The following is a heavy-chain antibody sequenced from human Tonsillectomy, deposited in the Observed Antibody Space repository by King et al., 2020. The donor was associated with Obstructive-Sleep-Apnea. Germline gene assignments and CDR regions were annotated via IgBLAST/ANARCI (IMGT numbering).Heavy chain of an antibody. D-gene: IGHD3-3*01. Sequence: VQLVESGGGVVQPGGSLRLSCEASGFIFNSFVMHWVRQAPGKGLEWVALVSNDGRNKYYADSVRGRFTISRDNSKSTLYLQMNRLRAEDTAVYYCARDPAYYDFWSGSYYFDSWGQGTLVTVSS. V-gene: IGHV3-30*04. J-gene: IGHJ4*02. CDR1: GFIFNSFV. CDR2: VSNDGRNK. CDR3: ARDPAYYDFWSGSYYFDS.